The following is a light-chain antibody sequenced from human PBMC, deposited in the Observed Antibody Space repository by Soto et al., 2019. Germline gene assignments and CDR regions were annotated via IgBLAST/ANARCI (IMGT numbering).Light chain of an antibody. CDR1: SSNIGAGYD. CDR3: QSYDSSLSGSV. Sequence: QSVLTQPPSVSGAPGQRVTISCTGSSSNIGAGYDVHWYQQLPGTAPKLLIYGNNNRPSGVPDRFSGSKSGTSASLAITGLQAEDEADYYCQSYDSSLSGSVFGGGTKLTLL. V-gene: IGLV1-40*01. J-gene: IGLJ3*02. CDR2: GNN.